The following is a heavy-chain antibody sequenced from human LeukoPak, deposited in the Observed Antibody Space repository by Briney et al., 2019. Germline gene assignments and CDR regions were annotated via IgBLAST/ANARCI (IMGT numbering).Heavy chain of an antibody. CDR1: GFTVSSNY. CDR2: IYSGGST. V-gene: IGHV3-53*01. CDR3: AAAGPDNYYGMDV. J-gene: IGHJ6*02. D-gene: IGHD6-13*01. Sequence: PGGSLRLSCAASGFTVSSNYMSWVRQAPGKGLEWVSVIYSGGSTYYADSVKGRFTISRDNSKNTLYLQMNSLRAEDTAVYYCAAAGPDNYYGMDVWGQGTTVTVSS.